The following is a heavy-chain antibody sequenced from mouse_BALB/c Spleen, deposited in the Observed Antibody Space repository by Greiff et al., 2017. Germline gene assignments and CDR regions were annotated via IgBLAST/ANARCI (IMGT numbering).Heavy chain of an antibody. CDR2: ISSGGSYT. CDR1: GFTFSSYA. Sequence: EVKLMESGGGLVQPGGSLKLSCAASGFTFSSYAMSWVRQTPEKRLEWVATISSGGSYTYYPDSVKGRFTISRDNAKNTLYLQMSSLRSEDTAMYYCARDYYAMDYWGQGTSVTVSA. J-gene: IGHJ4*01. V-gene: IGHV5-9-3*01. CDR3: ARDYYAMDY.